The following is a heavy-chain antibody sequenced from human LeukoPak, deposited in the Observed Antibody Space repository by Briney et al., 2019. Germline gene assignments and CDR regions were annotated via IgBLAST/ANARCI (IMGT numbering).Heavy chain of an antibody. J-gene: IGHJ4*02. Sequence: SETLSLTCTVSGGSISSSSYYWGWIRQPPGKGLEWIGSIYYSGSTYYNPSLKSRVTISVDTSKNQISLRLRSVTAADTAVYYCARVARYRGYELDYWGQGMLVTVSS. CDR2: IYYSGST. D-gene: IGHD5-12*01. CDR1: GGSISSSSYY. V-gene: IGHV4-39*01. CDR3: ARVARYRGYELDY.